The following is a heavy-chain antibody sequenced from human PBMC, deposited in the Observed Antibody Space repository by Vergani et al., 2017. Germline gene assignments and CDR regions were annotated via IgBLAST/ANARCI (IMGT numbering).Heavy chain of an antibody. J-gene: IGHJ5*02. Sequence: EVQLLESGGGLVQPGGSLRLSCVASGFTFSNYGMSWVRQAPGKGLEWVSLISASGGSTYYADSVKGRFTVSRDNSKRTLYVQMNSLRVEDTAVYYCAKVVYGAWFDPWGQGTLVTVSS. CDR2: ISASGGST. D-gene: IGHD4-17*01. CDR1: GFTFSNYG. V-gene: IGHV3-23*01. CDR3: AKVVYGAWFDP.